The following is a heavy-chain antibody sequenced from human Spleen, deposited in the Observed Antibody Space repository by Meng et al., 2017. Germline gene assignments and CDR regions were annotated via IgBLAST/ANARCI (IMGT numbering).Heavy chain of an antibody. V-gene: IGHV1-3*04. Sequence: QVQLVQSGAEVKKPGASVKLSCTASGYSFTVYAIHWVRQAPGQRLEWLGWINIDNGNTQNSQKFQGRVTITRDTSASSAYMEVSSLRSEDTAVYYCARGLAAAAAGWFDPWGQGTLVTVSS. CDR1: GYSFTVYA. D-gene: IGHD6-13*01. CDR3: ARGLAAAAAGWFDP. CDR2: INIDNGNT. J-gene: IGHJ5*02.